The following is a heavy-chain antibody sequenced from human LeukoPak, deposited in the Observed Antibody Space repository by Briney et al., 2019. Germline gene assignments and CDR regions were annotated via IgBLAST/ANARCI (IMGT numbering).Heavy chain of an antibody. CDR3: AREGGGKSWGFDY. CDR2: IYTSGST. CDR1: GGSISSGSYY. Sequence: SETLSLTCTVSGGSISSGSYYWSWIRQPAGKGLEWIGRIYTSGSTNYNPSLKSRVTISVDTSKNQFSLKLSSVTAADTAVYYCAREGGGKSWGFDYWGQGTLVTVSS. J-gene: IGHJ4*02. V-gene: IGHV4-61*02. D-gene: IGHD3-16*01.